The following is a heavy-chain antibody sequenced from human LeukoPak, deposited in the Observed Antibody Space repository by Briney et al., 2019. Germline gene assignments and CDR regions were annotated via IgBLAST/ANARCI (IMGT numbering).Heavy chain of an antibody. CDR3: ARDRGGTVMVYTTGKDYYYMDV. CDR2: IYLDVGRA. Sequence: PGGSLRLSCAVSGFTFRNYWMSWARPSPGEGLEWVANIYLDVGRAYYVDTVRGGFTISRDNAKNSLYLQMTSLRAEDTAVYYCARDRGGTVMVYTTGKDYYYMDVWGKGTTVTVSS. J-gene: IGHJ6*03. D-gene: IGHD2-8*01. CDR1: GFTFRNYW. V-gene: IGHV3-7*01.